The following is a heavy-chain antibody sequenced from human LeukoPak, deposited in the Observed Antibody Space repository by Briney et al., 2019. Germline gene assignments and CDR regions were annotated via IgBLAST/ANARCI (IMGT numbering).Heavy chain of an antibody. CDR2: IYYSGST. CDR1: GGSISSYY. V-gene: IGHV4-59*05. D-gene: IGHD5-12*01. CDR3: AVPGGSYIVATIYY. Sequence: SETLSLTCTVSGGSISSYYWSWIRQPPGKGLEWIGSIYYSGSTYYNPSLKSRVTISVDTSKNQFSLKLSSVTAADTAVYYCAVPGGSYIVATIYYWGQGTLVTVSS. J-gene: IGHJ4*02.